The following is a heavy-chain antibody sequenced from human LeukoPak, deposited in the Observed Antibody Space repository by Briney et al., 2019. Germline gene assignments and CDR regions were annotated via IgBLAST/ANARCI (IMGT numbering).Heavy chain of an antibody. J-gene: IGHJ4*02. D-gene: IGHD5-18*01. CDR2: ISGTGTNT. Sequence: GGSLRLSCAVSGFTFSNYAMTWVRQAPGKGLERVSNISGTGTNTYYADSVKGRFTISRDNSKNTLYLQMISLRAEDTAVYYCARVTAKHYFDYWGQGTLVTVSS. V-gene: IGHV3-23*01. CDR3: ARVTAKHYFDY. CDR1: GFTFSNYA.